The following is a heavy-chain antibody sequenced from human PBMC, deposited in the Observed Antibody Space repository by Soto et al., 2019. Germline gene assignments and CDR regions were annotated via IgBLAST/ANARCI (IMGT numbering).Heavy chain of an antibody. CDR3: ARRYSSAFDI. CDR2: IYYSGST. CDR1: GGSISSYY. D-gene: IGHD6-13*01. Sequence: SETLSLTCTVSGGSISSYYWSWIRQPPGKGLEWIGYIYYSGSTNCNPSLKSRVTISVDTSKNQFSLKLSSVTAADTAMYYCARRYSSAFDIWGQGTMVTVSS. V-gene: IGHV4-59*08. J-gene: IGHJ3*02.